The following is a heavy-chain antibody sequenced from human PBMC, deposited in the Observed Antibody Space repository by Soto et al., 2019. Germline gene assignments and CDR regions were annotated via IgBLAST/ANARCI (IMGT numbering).Heavy chain of an antibody. V-gene: IGHV3-33*01. D-gene: IGHD3-10*01. Sequence: QVQLVESGGGVVQPGRSLRLSCAASGFTFSSYGMHWVRQAPGKGLEWVAVIWYDGSNKYYADSVKGRFTISRDNSKNTLYLQMNSLRAEDTAVYYCARDTYYYGSGSYYHYYYYYMDVWGKGTTVTVSS. J-gene: IGHJ6*03. CDR1: GFTFSSYG. CDR3: ARDTYYYGSGSYYHYYYYYMDV. CDR2: IWYDGSNK.